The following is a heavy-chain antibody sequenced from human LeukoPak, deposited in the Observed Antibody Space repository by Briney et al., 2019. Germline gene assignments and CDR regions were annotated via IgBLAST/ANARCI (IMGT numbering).Heavy chain of an antibody. CDR1: GGTFSSYA. CDR2: IISIFGTA. CDR3: ARDRNAYYYYYYMDV. V-gene: IGHV1-69*05. J-gene: IGHJ6*03. Sequence: SVKVSCKASGGTFSSYAISWVRQAPGQGLEWMGRIISIFGTANYAQKFQGRVTITTDETTSTAYMELSSLRSEDTAVYYCARDRNAYYYYYYMDVWGKGTTVTVSS.